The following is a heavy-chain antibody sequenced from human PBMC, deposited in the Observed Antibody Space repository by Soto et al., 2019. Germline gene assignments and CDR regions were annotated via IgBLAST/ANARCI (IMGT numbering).Heavy chain of an antibody. D-gene: IGHD3-3*01. Sequence: PGGSLRLSCAASGFTFSSYGMHWVRQAPGKGLEWVAVISYDGSNKYYADYVKGRFTISSDNSKNTLYLQMNSLRAEDTAVYYCAKDHTYYDFWSGDLDYWGQGTLVTVSS. CDR1: GFTFSSYG. V-gene: IGHV3-30*18. CDR2: ISYDGSNK. J-gene: IGHJ4*02. CDR3: AKDHTYYDFWSGDLDY.